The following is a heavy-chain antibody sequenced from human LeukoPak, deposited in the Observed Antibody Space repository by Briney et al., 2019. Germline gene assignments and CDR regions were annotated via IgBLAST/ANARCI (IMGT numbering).Heavy chain of an antibody. CDR3: ARDRCSSTSCYTELGFDP. CDR2: INAGNGNT. Sequence: ASVKVSCKASGYIFTSYAMHWVRQAPGQRLGWMGWINAGNGNTKYSQKFQGRVTITKDTSASTAYMELSSLRSEDTAVYYCARDRCSSTSCYTELGFDPWGQGTLVTVSS. D-gene: IGHD2-2*02. J-gene: IGHJ5*02. CDR1: GYIFTSYA. V-gene: IGHV1-3*01.